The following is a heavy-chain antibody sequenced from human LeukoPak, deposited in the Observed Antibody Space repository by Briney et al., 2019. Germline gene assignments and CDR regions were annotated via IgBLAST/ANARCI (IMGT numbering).Heavy chain of an antibody. Sequence: GGSLRLSCVASGFPFSSYWMTWVRQAPEKGLEWVANIKQDGYEKYYVDSVKGRFTISRDNAKNSLYLQMNSLRADDTAIYYCARDKIVGPTTLDYWGQGTLVTVSS. CDR3: ARDKIVGPTTLDY. V-gene: IGHV3-7*01. D-gene: IGHD1-26*01. J-gene: IGHJ4*02. CDR1: GFPFSSYW. CDR2: IKQDGYEK.